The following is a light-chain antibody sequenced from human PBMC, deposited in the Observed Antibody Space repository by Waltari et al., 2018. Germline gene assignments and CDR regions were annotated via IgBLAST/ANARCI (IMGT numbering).Light chain of an antibody. V-gene: IGLV2-14*03. CDR2: DVS. Sequence: QSALTQPASVSGSPGQSITIYCPGTNSDLGAYNYVSWYQPHPDKAPKVIIYDVSNRPSGISNRFSGSKSGNTASLTISGLQAEDEADYYCSAYTTSTTEVFGGGTKLTVL. J-gene: IGLJ2*01. CDR3: SAYTTSTTEV. CDR1: NSDLGAYNY.